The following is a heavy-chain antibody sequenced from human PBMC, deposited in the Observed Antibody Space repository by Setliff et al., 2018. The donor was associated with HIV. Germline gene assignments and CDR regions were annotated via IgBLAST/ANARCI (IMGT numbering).Heavy chain of an antibody. J-gene: IGHJ3*02. CDR3: ARVDRVESAFDI. CDR1: GGSIRSH. CDR2: IHYSGST. Sequence: SETLSLTCSVSGGSIRSHWSWIRQPPGKGLEWVGYIHYSGSTKYNSSLKRRVTMSIGTSKNQFSLKLSSATAADTAIYYCARVDRVESAFDIWGQGAMVTVSS. D-gene: IGHD2-15*01. V-gene: IGHV4-59*11.